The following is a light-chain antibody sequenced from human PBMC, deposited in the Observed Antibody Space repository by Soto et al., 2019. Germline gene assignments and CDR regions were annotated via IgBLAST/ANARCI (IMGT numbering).Light chain of an antibody. CDR2: GAS. CDR1: QGIRYA. CDR3: LQYNSPPLT. V-gene: IGKV1-17*01. Sequence: DIQMTQSPSSLSASVGDRFTITCRASQGIRYALGWYQQKPGTAPKRLIYGASILQNGVPSRFGGSGSGTEFTLTISSLQPEDFATYNCLQYNSPPLTFGQGTKVDIK. J-gene: IGKJ1*01.